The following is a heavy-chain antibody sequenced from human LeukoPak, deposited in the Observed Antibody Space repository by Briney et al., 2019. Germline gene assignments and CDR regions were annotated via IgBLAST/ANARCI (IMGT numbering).Heavy chain of an antibody. D-gene: IGHD5-24*01. CDR2: ISWNSGSI. CDR3: AKDRDGYNYFDY. J-gene: IGHJ4*02. Sequence: PGRSLSLSCAASGFTFDDYAMHWVRQAPGKGLEWVSGISWNSGSIGYADSVKGRFTISRDNAKNSLYLQMNSLRAEDTALYYCAKDRDGYNYFDYWGQGTLVTVSS. V-gene: IGHV3-9*01. CDR1: GFTFDDYA.